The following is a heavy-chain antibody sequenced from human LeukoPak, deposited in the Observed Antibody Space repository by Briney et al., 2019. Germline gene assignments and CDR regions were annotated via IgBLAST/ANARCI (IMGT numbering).Heavy chain of an antibody. CDR1: GFTFSSYA. J-gene: IGHJ5*02. CDR3: AKDLAGGWYVDWFDP. D-gene: IGHD6-19*01. Sequence: GGSLRLSCAASGFTFSSYAMSWVRQAPGKGLEWVANIKQDGSEGYYVDSGKGRFTISRDNTKNSFFLHMSSLRAEDTAVYYCAKDLAGGWYVDWFDPWGQGTLVTVSS. V-gene: IGHV3-7*03. CDR2: IKQDGSEG.